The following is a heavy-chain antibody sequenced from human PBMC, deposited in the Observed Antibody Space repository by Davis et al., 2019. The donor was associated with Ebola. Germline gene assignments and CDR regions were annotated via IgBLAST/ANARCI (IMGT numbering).Heavy chain of an antibody. Sequence: GESLKISCAASGFTFSSYGMHWVRQAPGKGLEWVAVISYDGSNKYYADSVKGRFTISRDNSKNTLYLQMNSLRAEDTAVYYCAKDRGHDSYYYYGMDVWGQGTTVTVSS. V-gene: IGHV3-30*18. CDR1: GFTFSSYG. CDR2: ISYDGSNK. J-gene: IGHJ6*02. CDR3: AKDRGHDSYYYYGMDV. D-gene: IGHD2-21*02.